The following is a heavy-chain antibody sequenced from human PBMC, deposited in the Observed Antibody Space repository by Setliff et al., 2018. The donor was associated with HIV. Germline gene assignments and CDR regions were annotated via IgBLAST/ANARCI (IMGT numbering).Heavy chain of an antibody. D-gene: IGHD2-2*01. J-gene: IGHJ5*02. CDR1: GYSFTNHY. V-gene: IGHV1-46*01. Sequence: ASVKVSCKPSGYSFTNHYMHWVRQAPGQGLEWMGVINPTGGSTRNTQKFQGRVAMTRDTSTSTAYMELSSLRSEDTAMYYCARDFGGYCSSMSCPGLFDPWGQGTLVTVSS. CDR2: INPTGGST. CDR3: ARDFGGYCSSMSCPGLFDP.